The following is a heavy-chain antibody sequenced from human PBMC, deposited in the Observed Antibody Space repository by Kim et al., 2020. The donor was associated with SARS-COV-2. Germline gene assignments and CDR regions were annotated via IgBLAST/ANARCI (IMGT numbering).Heavy chain of an antibody. Sequence: GGSLRLSCAASGFTFSSYAMSWVRQAPGKGLEWVSAICGSGGSTYYADSVKGRFTISRDNSKNTLYLQMNSLRAEDTAVYYCAKDLSSGWAFDYWGQGTLVPVSS. CDR1: GFTFSSYA. V-gene: IGHV3-23*01. J-gene: IGHJ4*02. D-gene: IGHD6-19*01. CDR2: ICGSGGST. CDR3: AKDLSSGWAFDY.